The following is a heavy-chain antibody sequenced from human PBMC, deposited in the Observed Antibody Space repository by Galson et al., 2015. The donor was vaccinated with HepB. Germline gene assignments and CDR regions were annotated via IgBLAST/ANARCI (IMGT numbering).Heavy chain of an antibody. D-gene: IGHD2-2*02. CDR3: AKWAYCSSTSSHTGLDY. J-gene: IGHJ4*02. CDR2: ISYDGSNK. CDR1: GFTFSSYG. V-gene: IGHV3-30*18. Sequence: LRLSCAASGFTFSSYGMHWVRQAPGKGLEWVAVISYDGSNKYYADSVKGRFTISRDNSKNTLYLQMNSLRAEDTAVYYCAKWAYCSSTSSHTGLDYWGQGTLVTVSS.